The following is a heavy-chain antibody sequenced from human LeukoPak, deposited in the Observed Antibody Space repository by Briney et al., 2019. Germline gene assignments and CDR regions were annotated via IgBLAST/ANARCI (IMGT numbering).Heavy chain of an antibody. V-gene: IGHV4-39*07. CDR1: GGSISSSSYY. CDR2: IYYSGST. J-gene: IGHJ4*02. Sequence: SETLSLTCTVSGGSISSSSYYWGWISQPPGKGREWIGSIYYSGSTYYNPSLKSRVTISVDTSKNQFSLKLSSVTAADTAVYYCARDWATVTELDYWGQGTLVTVSS. CDR3: ARDWATVTELDY. D-gene: IGHD4-17*01.